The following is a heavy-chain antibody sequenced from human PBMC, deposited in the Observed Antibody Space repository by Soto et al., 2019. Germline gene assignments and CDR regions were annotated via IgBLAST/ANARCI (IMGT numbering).Heavy chain of an antibody. CDR3: ARDRGGYDFSSYFDY. J-gene: IGHJ4*02. V-gene: IGHV4-59*01. CDR2: IYYSGST. Sequence: SETLSLTCTVSGGSISSYYWSWIRQPPGKGLEWIGYIYYSGSTNYNPSLKSRVTISVDTSKNQFSLKLSSVTAADTAVYYCARDRGGYDFSSYFDYWGQGTLVTVSS. D-gene: IGHD5-12*01. CDR1: GGSISSYY.